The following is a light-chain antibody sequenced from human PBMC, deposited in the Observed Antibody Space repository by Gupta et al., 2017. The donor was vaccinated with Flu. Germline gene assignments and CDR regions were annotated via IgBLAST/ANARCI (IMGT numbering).Light chain of an antibody. CDR1: SDVGNYDY. CDR3: CSYAGTFTFV. J-gene: IGLJ2*01. Sequence: SDVGNYDYVAWYQQHQGKAPKLMIYSITERPSGVTERFSGSKYGKTASLTISGLQDEDEASYYCCSYAGTFTFVFGGGTKLTVL. CDR2: SIT. V-gene: IGLV2-11*01.